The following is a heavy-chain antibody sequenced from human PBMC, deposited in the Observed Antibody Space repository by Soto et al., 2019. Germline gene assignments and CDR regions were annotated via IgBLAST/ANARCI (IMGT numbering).Heavy chain of an antibody. CDR2: IIPIFGTA. Sequence: GASVKVSCKASGGTFSSYAISWVRQAPGQGLEWMGGIIPIFGTANYAQKCQGRVTITADESTSTAYMELSSLRSEDTAVYYCARGQQLATNYYYYGMDVWGQGTTVTVS. V-gene: IGHV1-69*13. D-gene: IGHD6-13*01. CDR1: GGTFSSYA. J-gene: IGHJ6*02. CDR3: ARGQQLATNYYYYGMDV.